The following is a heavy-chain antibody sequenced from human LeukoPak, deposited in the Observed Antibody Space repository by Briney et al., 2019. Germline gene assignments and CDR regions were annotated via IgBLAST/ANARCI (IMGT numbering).Heavy chain of an antibody. V-gene: IGHV4-59*01. J-gene: IGHJ4*02. CDR3: AGASSWYVFDS. Sequence: PSETLSLTCTVSDDPISDYYRGWIRQPPGKGLGWIGYFHNSGTSTHNPSLKSRVTISADTSKNQFSLKLSSVTAADTAIYYCAGASSWYVFDSWGQGTLVTVSS. D-gene: IGHD6-13*01. CDR2: FHNSGTS. CDR1: DDPISDYY.